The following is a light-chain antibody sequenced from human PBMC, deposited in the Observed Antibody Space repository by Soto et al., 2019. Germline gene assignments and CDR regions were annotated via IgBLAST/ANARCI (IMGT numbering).Light chain of an antibody. Sequence: DIQMTQSPSSLSASVGDRVTITCRASQSISSYLNWYQQKPGKAPKLLIYAASSLQSGVPSRFSGSGSGTDFTLTISSLQPEDFATYYCQQSYSTVTFGQGTRWIS. V-gene: IGKV1-39*01. J-gene: IGKJ1*01. CDR2: AAS. CDR1: QSISSY. CDR3: QQSYSTVT.